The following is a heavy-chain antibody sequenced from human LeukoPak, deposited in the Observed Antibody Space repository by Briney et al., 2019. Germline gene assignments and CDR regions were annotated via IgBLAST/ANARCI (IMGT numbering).Heavy chain of an antibody. CDR3: AKDSGYNWNYVFDY. CDR1: GFTFSSYG. J-gene: IGHJ4*02. Sequence: GGSLRLSCAASGFTFSSYGMHWVRQAPGKGLEWVAVISYDGSNKYYADSVKGRFTISRDNSKNTLYLQMNSLRAEDTAVYYCAKDSGYNWNYVFDYWGQGTLVTVSS. D-gene: IGHD1-7*01. V-gene: IGHV3-30*18. CDR2: ISYDGSNK.